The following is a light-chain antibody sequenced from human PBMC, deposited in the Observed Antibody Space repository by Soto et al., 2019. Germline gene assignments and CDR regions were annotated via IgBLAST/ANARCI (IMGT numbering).Light chain of an antibody. V-gene: IGKV3D-15*01. CDR1: PSVTSN. CDR3: QQHGQWPIT. Sequence: EIVTEPSPATLSVSPRERATLSFRASPSVTSNYLAWYQQKPGQAPRLLIYGISKRATDIPDRFSGSGSGTEFTLTISSLQPEDFATYYCQQHGQWPITFGQGTRLEIK. J-gene: IGKJ5*01. CDR2: GIS.